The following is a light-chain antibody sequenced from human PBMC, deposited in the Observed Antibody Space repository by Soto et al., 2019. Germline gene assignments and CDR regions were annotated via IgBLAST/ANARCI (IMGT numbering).Light chain of an antibody. V-gene: IGKV3-20*01. CDR1: QGVSSSS. CDR3: QQYGSSPFT. J-gene: IGKJ3*01. CDR2: GAS. Sequence: EIVLTQSPGTLSLSPGERATLSCRASQGVSSSSLAWYQQKPGQAPRLLIYGASSRATGIPDRFSGSGSGTDVTLTISSLEPEDFAVYYCQQYGSSPFTFGPGTTLDIK.